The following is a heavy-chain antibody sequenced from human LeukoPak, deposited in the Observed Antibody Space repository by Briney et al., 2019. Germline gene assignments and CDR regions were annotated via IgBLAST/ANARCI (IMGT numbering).Heavy chain of an antibody. D-gene: IGHD2-15*01. V-gene: IGHV3-30-3*01. J-gene: IGHJ6*02. CDR2: KSYGGDNK. CDR3: ARDRSVYCSRGSCLLYGMDV. CDR1: GFTFTGCA. Sequence: GGSLRLSCAASGFTFTGCAIHWVRQAPGKGLEWVAVKSYGGDNKYYADSVKGRFTISRDNSKNTLYLQMNSLRPEDTAVYYCARDRSVYCSRGSCLLYGMDVWGQGTTVTVSS.